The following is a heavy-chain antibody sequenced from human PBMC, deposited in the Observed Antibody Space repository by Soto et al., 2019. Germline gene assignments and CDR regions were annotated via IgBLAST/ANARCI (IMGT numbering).Heavy chain of an antibody. CDR3: VRQGFGPLHGLVDF. CDR1: GASIGSGDYS. V-gene: IGHV4-30-2*03. Sequence: PSETLSLTCAVAGASIGSGDYSWGWVRQPPGQGLEWIGFVHYRGSTNHSPSLGSRVIISADTSKSQFSLNLSSVTAADTALYYCVRQGFGPLHGLVDFWGQGIMVSVSS. CDR2: VHYRGST. J-gene: IGHJ4*01. D-gene: IGHD3-10*01.